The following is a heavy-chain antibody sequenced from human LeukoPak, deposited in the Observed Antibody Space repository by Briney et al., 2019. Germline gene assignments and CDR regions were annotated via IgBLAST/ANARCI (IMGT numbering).Heavy chain of an antibody. D-gene: IGHD1-7*01. Sequence: GEALKISWKGSGYRFTSYWIGWVRQMPGKGLEWIGLIYPGESDTRHSPSFQGQVTISADKPISTAYLQWSSLKASDTAMYYCARLGNWNWDYWGQGTLVTASS. CDR1: GYRFTSYW. CDR3: ARLGNWNWDY. V-gene: IGHV5-51*01. J-gene: IGHJ4*02. CDR2: IYPGESDT.